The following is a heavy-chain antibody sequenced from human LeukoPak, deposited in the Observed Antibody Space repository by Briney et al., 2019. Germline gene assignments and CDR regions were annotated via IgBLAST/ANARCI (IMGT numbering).Heavy chain of an antibody. V-gene: IGHV5-51*01. D-gene: IGHD5-18*01. CDR3: ARLGSPDQNVDTAMLTSFDY. CDR1: GYSFTSYW. CDR2: IYPGYCDT. J-gene: IGHJ4*02. Sequence: GESLKISCKGSGYSFTSYWIGWVRQMPGKGLELIGIIYPGYCDTRYSRSFQGQVTLSADKSISTAYQQWSSLKASDTAMYYCARLGSPDQNVDTAMLTSFDYWGQGTLVTVSS.